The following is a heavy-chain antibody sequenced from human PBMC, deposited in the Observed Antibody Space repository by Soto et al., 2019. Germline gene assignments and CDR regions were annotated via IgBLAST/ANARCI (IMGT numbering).Heavy chain of an antibody. CDR3: ARHIAAARDIGWFDP. CDR1: GGTFSSYA. CDR2: IIPIFGTA. J-gene: IGHJ5*02. Sequence: QVQLVQSGAEVKKPGSSVKVSCKASGGTFSSYAISWVRQAPGQGLEWMGGIIPIFGTANYAQKFQGRVTITADESTSTAYMELGSLRCEDTAVYYCARHIAAARDIGWFDPWGQGTLVTVSS. D-gene: IGHD6-13*01. V-gene: IGHV1-69*01.